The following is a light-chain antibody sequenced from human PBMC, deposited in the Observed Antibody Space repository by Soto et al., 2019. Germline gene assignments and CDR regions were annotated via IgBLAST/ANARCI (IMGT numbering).Light chain of an antibody. Sequence: QSALTQPRSVSGSPGQSVTISCTGTSSDVGGNDYVAWYQQHPGKAPKLVIYDVTARPSGVPGRFSGSKSGNTASLTISGLQAEDEADYYCCSYVGNYIYVFGPGTKVTVL. CDR2: DVT. J-gene: IGLJ1*01. V-gene: IGLV2-11*01. CDR1: SSDVGGNDY. CDR3: CSYVGNYIYV.